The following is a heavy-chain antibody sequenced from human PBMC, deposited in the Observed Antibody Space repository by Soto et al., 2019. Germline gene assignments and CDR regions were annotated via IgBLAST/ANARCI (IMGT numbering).Heavy chain of an antibody. CDR1: GFTFSDHY. CDR2: TRNKANSYTT. J-gene: IGHJ6*03. CDR3: AACSSTSCYGYYYYMDV. Sequence: EVQLVESGGGLVQPGGSLRLSCAASGFTFSDHYMDWVRQAPGKGLEWVGRTRNKANSYTTEYAASVKGRFTISRDDSKNSLYLQMNSLKTEDMAVYYCAACSSTSCYGYYYYMDVWGKGTTVTVSS. D-gene: IGHD2-2*01. V-gene: IGHV3-72*01.